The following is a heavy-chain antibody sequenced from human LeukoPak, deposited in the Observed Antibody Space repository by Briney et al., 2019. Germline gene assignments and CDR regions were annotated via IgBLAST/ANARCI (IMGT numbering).Heavy chain of an antibody. D-gene: IGHD6-19*01. Sequence: ASVKVSCKASGYTFTSRGISWVRQAPGQGLEWMGWINGDSGNTNCAQKFQGRVTMTRDTSTNTAYMELRSLRSDDTAVYYCGRDEVSGGWYNHWGQGTLVTVSS. J-gene: IGHJ4*02. CDR1: GYTFTSRG. CDR2: INGDSGNT. CDR3: GRDEVSGGWYNH. V-gene: IGHV1-18*01.